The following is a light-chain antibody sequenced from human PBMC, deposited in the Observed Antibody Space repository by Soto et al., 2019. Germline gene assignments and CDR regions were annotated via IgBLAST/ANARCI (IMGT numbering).Light chain of an antibody. Sequence: EIVLTQSPGTLSLSPGERATLSCRASQSVSRSYLAWYRQKPGQAPSLLIYGASRRATGIPDRFSGSGSGTDFTLTISRLGPEDFAVYYCQQYDRSPWTFGQGTKVEVK. V-gene: IGKV3-20*01. CDR1: QSVSRSY. CDR2: GAS. J-gene: IGKJ1*01. CDR3: QQYDRSPWT.